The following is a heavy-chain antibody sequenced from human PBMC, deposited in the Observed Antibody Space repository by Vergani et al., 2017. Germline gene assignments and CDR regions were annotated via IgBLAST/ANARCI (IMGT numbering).Heavy chain of an antibody. D-gene: IGHD3-10*01. J-gene: IGHJ4*02. V-gene: IGHV3-30*02. CDR3: AKDSLQDYYGSGSYCD. CDR1: GFTFSSYG. CDR2: IRYDGSNK. Sequence: QVQLVESGGGVVQPGGSLRLSCAASGFTFSSYGMHWVRQAPGKGLEWGAFIRYDGSNKYYADSVKGRFTISRDNSKNTLYLQMNSLRAEDTAVYYCAKDSLQDYYGSGSYCDWGQGTLVTVSS.